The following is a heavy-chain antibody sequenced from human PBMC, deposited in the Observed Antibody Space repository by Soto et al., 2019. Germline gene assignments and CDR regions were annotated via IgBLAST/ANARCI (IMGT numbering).Heavy chain of an antibody. V-gene: IGHV4-59*07. CDR3: ARGGGYYGMDV. D-gene: IGHD3-16*01. J-gene: IGHJ6*02. Sequence: SDTLSLTCTVSGGSISSYYWSWIRQPPGKGLEWIGYIYYSGSTNYNPSLKSRVTISVDTSKNQFSLKLSSVTAADTAVYYCARGGGYYGMDVWGQGTTVTVSS. CDR2: IYYSGST. CDR1: GGSISSYY.